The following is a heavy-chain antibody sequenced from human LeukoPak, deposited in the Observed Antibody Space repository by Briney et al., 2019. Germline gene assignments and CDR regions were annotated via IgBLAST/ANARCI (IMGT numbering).Heavy chain of an antibody. Sequence: SETLSLTCTVSGGSISSSSYYWGWIRQPPGKGLEWIGSIYYSGSTYYNPSLKSRVTISVDTSKNQFSLKLSSVTAADTAVYYCARVEGSYYMDVWGKGTTVTVSS. CDR1: GGSISSSSYY. J-gene: IGHJ6*03. D-gene: IGHD3-10*01. CDR3: ARVEGSYYMDV. CDR2: IYYSGST. V-gene: IGHV4-39*07.